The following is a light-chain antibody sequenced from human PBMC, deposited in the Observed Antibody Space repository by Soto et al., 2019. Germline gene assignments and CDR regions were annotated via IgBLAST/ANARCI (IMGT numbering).Light chain of an antibody. CDR1: SSNIAPNT. J-gene: IGLJ1*01. CDR3: GAWDDSPSGYV. CDR2: AND. V-gene: IGLV1-44*01. Sequence: QSVLTQPPSASGTPGQRVTISCSGSSSNIAPNTVNWYQHLPGAAPQLLIFANDRRPSGVPDRFSGCRSGTSAALAISGLQSEDEDDDYCGAWDDSPSGYVFGTGTKLTVL.